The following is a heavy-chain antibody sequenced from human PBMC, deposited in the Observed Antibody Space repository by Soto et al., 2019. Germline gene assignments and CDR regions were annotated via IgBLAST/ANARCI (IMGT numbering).Heavy chain of an antibody. CDR2: IYYSGST. CDR1: GGSVSSGSYY. V-gene: IGHV4-61*01. D-gene: IGHD5-18*01. Sequence: QVQLQESGPGLVKPSETLSLTCTVSGGSVSSGSYYWSWIRQPPGKGLEWIGYIYYSGSTNYNPSLKSRVTISVDTSKNPFSLKLSSVTAADTAVYYCARGSVDTAMAFDYWGQGTLVTVSS. CDR3: ARGSVDTAMAFDY. J-gene: IGHJ4*02.